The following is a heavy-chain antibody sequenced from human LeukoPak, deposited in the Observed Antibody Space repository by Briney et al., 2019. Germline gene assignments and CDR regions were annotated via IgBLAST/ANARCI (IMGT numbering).Heavy chain of an antibody. D-gene: IGHD6-13*01. V-gene: IGHV3-30*02. Sequence: GSLRLSCAASGFTFSSYGMHWVRQAPGKGLEWVAVIWYGGSNKYYADSVKGRFTISRDNSKNTLYLQMNSLRAEDTAVYYCAKEGQQQTYFDYWGQGTLVTVSS. CDR1: GFTFSSYG. CDR2: IWYGGSNK. J-gene: IGHJ4*02. CDR3: AKEGQQQTYFDY.